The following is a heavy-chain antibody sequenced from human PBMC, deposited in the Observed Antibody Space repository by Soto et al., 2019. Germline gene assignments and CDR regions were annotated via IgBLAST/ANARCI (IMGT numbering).Heavy chain of an antibody. CDR1: GGSISTSNW. J-gene: IGHJ4*02. CDR3: AREVATSGYDY. V-gene: IGHV4-4*02. D-gene: IGHD5-12*01. CDR2: IYHTGSI. Sequence: QVQLQESGPGLVKPSGTLSLTCAVSGGSISTSNWWSWVRQSPGKGLEWIGEIYHTGSINYSPSLTSRLTISVDKSRNQSSLKLTSVTAADTAVYYGAREVATSGYDYWGQGILVTVSS.